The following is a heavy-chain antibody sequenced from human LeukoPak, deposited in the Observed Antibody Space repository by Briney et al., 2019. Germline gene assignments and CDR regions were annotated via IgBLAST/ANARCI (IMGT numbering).Heavy chain of an antibody. D-gene: IGHD4/OR15-4a*01. J-gene: IGHJ4*02. V-gene: IGHV3-30*02. Sequence: GGSLRLSCAASGFTFTSYGMHWVRQAPGKGLEWVAFIRYDGSNKYYADSVKGRFTISRDNSKNTLYLQMNSLRAEDTAVYYCARRAGAYSHPYDYWGQGTLVTVSS. CDR3: ARRAGAYSHPYDY. CDR1: GFTFTSYG. CDR2: IRYDGSNK.